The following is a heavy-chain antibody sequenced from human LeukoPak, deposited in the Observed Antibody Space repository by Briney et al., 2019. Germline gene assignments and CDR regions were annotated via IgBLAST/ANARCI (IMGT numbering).Heavy chain of an antibody. CDR2: ISGSATNT. V-gene: IGHV3-23*01. J-gene: IGHJ4*02. D-gene: IGHD3-22*01. CDR3: AKARYYDSSGPFDY. CDR1: GFTFSTYA. Sequence: GGSLRLSCAASGFTFSTYAMSWVRQAPGKGLEWVSSISGSATNTYYADSVKGRFTISRDKSKNTLDLQMNSLRAEDTAVYYCAKARYYDSSGPFDYWGQGTLVTVSS.